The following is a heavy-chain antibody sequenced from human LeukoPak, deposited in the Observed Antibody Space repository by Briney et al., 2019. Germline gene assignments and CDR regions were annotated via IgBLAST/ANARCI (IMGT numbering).Heavy chain of an antibody. Sequence: GGSLRLSCAASGFTFSSYAMSWVRQAPGKGLEWVSSISGSGGSSHYADSVKGRFTISRDNSKNTLYVQMNSLRAEDTAVYYCAKDRAYCSSTNCYDAFDIWGQGTMVTVSS. D-gene: IGHD2-2*01. CDR2: ISGSGGSS. CDR1: GFTFSSYA. J-gene: IGHJ3*02. CDR3: AKDRAYCSSTNCYDAFDI. V-gene: IGHV3-23*01.